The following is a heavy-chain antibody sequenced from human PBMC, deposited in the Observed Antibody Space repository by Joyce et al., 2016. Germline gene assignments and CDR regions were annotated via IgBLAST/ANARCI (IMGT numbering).Heavy chain of an antibody. J-gene: IGHJ4*02. CDR3: AKIAASSGLSDDY. CDR1: GGAFSIYA. V-gene: IGHV1-69*12. CDR2: INPIFRTP. Sequence: HVQLVQSGAEVKKPGSSVKISCKASGGAFSIYAISWVRQAPGQRHECMGGINPIFRTPTDAQKFQGRVTMNADDSTTTAYMELRSLRFEDTAVYYCAKIAASSGLSDDYWGQGTLVTVSS. D-gene: IGHD6-19*01.